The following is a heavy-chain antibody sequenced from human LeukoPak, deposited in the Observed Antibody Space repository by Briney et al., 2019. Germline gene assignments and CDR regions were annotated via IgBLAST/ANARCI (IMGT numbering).Heavy chain of an antibody. CDR3: VRVGGDCRSTNCDAHDY. CDR2: IKSKAGT. V-gene: IGHV3-73*01. D-gene: IGHD2-2*01. J-gene: IGHJ4*02. CDR1: GFSLSVFP. Sequence: GGSLRLSCAASGFSLSVFPLHWVRQDSGKGLEWLGRIKSKAGTLYAASVKGRLTISRDESKNTAYLQMNSLKTADTAVYYCVRVGGDCRSTNCDAHDYWGQGTLVTVSS.